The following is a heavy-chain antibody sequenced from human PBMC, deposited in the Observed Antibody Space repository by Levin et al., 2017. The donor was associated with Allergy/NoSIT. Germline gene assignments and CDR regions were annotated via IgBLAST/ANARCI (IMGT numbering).Heavy chain of an antibody. J-gene: IGHJ4*02. CDR1: GFTFSDYY. Sequence: GGSLRLSSAASGFTFSDYYMSWNRQAPGKGLEWVSYISSSGSTIYYADSVKGRFTISRDNAKNSLYLQMNSLRAEDTAVYYCARVPSSDYSNYGFDYWGQGTLVTVSS. D-gene: IGHD4-11*01. CDR3: ARVPSSDYSNYGFDY. CDR2: ISSSGSTI. V-gene: IGHV3-11*01.